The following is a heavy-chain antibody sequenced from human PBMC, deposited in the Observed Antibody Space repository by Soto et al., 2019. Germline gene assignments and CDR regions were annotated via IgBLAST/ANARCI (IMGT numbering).Heavy chain of an antibody. Sequence: SETLSLTCSVSCGSIRNCCCHWGRNHPPPGEGRKGIGSIYYSGSTYYNPSLKSRVTISVDTSKNQFSLKLSSVTAADTAVYYCARHRSSGWFGRLKVDYYGMDVWGQGTTVTVSS. D-gene: IGHD6-19*01. CDR3: ARHRSSGWFGRLKVDYYGMDV. J-gene: IGHJ6*02. CDR2: IYYSGST. CDR1: CGSIRNCCCH. V-gene: IGHV4-39*01.